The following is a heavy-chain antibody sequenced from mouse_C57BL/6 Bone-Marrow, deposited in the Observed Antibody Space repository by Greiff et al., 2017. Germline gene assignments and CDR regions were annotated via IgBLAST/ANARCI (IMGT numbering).Heavy chain of an antibody. D-gene: IGHD1-1*01. CDR2: INPNNGGT. V-gene: IGHV1-22*01. J-gene: IGHJ2*01. CDR3: ARGTTRFFFDY. CDR1: GYTFTDYN. Sequence: EVKLVESGPELVKPGASVKMSCKASGYTFTDYNMHWVKQSHGKSLEWIGYINPNNGGTSYNQKFKGKATLTVNKSSSTAYMELRSLTSEDSAVYYCARGTTRFFFDYWGQGTTLTVSS.